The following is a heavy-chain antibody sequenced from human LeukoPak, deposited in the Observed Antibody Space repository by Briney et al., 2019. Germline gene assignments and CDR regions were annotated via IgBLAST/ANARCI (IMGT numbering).Heavy chain of an antibody. CDR1: GYTFTSYG. Sequence: ASVKVSCKASGYTFTSYGISWVRQAPGQGLEWMGWISAYNGNTNYAQKLQGRVTMTTDTSTSTAYMELRSLRSDDTAVYYCARDRIPTWSAETFDSWGQGTLVTVSS. CDR3: ARDRIPTWSAETFDS. D-gene: IGHD3-3*01. J-gene: IGHJ4*02. V-gene: IGHV1-18*01. CDR2: ISAYNGNT.